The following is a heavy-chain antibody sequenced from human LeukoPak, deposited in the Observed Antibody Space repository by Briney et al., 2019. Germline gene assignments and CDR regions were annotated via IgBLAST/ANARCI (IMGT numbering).Heavy chain of an antibody. CDR2: IHYSGTT. CDR1: GYSISSGYY. Sequence: SETLSLTCTVSGYSISSGYYWGWIRQPPGKGLEWIGYIHYSGTTDYSPSLKRRVTISVETSKIHLSLKLKSVTAGDTAVYYGGRGFWLRYYDYWGQGTLVSVSS. V-gene: IGHV4-38-2*02. J-gene: IGHJ4*02. CDR3: GRGFWLRYYDY. D-gene: IGHD3-9*01.